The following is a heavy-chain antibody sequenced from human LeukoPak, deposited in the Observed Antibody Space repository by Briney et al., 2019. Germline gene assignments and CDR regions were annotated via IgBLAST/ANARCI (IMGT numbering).Heavy chain of an antibody. V-gene: IGHV3-48*03. Sequence: PGGSLRLSCAASGFTFSSYEMNWVRQAPGKGLEWVSYISSSGSTIYYADSVKGRLTISRDNAKNSLYLQMNSLRAEDTAVYYCARDDCSGGSCYSYYGMDVWGKGTTVTVSS. D-gene: IGHD2-15*01. CDR1: GFTFSSYE. CDR2: ISSSGSTI. CDR3: ARDDCSGGSCYSYYGMDV. J-gene: IGHJ6*04.